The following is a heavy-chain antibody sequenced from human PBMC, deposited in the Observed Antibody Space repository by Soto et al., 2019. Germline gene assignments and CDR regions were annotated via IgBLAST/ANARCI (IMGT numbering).Heavy chain of an antibody. V-gene: IGHV1-46*01. D-gene: IGHD6-13*01. CDR2: INPSGGRT. CDR3: ARQLVRPTSRYYYYGMDV. J-gene: IGHJ6*02. CDR1: GYTFTTYY. Sequence: ASVKVSCKASGYTFTTYYMHWVRQAPGQGLEWMGIINPSGGRTSYAQKFQGRVTMTRDTSTSTVYMELSSLRSEDTAVYYCARQLVRPTSRYYYYGMDVWGQGTTVTVSS.